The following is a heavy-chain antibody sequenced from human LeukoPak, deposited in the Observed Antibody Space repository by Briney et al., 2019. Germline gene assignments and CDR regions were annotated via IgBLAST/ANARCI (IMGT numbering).Heavy chain of an antibody. CDR3: TSEISSASNY. D-gene: IGHD6-6*01. CDR2: IYYTGST. CDR1: GGFISSSSYY. V-gene: IGHV4-39*01. J-gene: IGHJ4*02. Sequence: PSETLSLTCTVSGGFISSSSYYWGWIRQPPGEGLEWIGSIYYTGSTYYSPSLKSRVTISADTSKNEFSLKLSSVTAADTAVYYCTSEISSASNYWGQGTLVTVSS.